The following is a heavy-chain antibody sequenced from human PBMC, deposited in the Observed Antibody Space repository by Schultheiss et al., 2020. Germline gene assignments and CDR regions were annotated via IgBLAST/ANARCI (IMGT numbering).Heavy chain of an antibody. D-gene: IGHD5-12*01. Sequence: GGSLRLSCAASGFIFSSYGMQWVRQAPGKGLEWVAVIWYNGNVQYYSDSVKGRFTISRDNSKNMVYLQMNSLKTEDTAVYYCTTSGYDFYYYYGMDVWGQGTTVTVSS. CDR3: TTSGYDFYYYYGMDV. V-gene: IGHV3-33*01. J-gene: IGHJ6*02. CDR2: IWYNGNVQ. CDR1: GFIFSSYG.